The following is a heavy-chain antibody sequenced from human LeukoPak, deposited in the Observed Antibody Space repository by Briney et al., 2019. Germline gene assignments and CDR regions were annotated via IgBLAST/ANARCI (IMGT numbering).Heavy chain of an antibody. CDR1: GGTFSSYA. CDR3: ARSYYYDSSGYYQNTFDFDY. D-gene: IGHD3-22*01. Sequence: RASVKVSCKASGGTFSSYAISWVRQAPGQGLEWMGGIIPIFGTANYAQKFQGRVTITADESTSTAYMELSSLRSEDTAVYYCARSYYYDSSGYYQNTFDFDYWGQGTLVTVSS. J-gene: IGHJ4*02. CDR2: IIPIFGTA. V-gene: IGHV1-69*13.